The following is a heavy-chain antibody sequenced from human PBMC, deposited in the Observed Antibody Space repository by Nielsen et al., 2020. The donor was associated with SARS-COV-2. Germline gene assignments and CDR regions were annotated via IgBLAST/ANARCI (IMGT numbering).Heavy chain of an antibody. CDR3: ARGDTYYYYGMDV. J-gene: IGHJ6*02. Sequence: GGFLRLSCAASGFTVSSNYMSWVRQAPGKGLEWVSVIYSGGSTYYADSVKGRFTISRHNSKNTLYLQMNSLRAEDTAVYYCARGDTYYYYGMDVWGQGTTVTVSS. V-gene: IGHV3-53*04. D-gene: IGHD2-21*01. CDR1: GFTVSSNY. CDR2: IYSGGST.